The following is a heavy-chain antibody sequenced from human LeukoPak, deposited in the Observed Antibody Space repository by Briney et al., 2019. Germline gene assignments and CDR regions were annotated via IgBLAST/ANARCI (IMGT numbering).Heavy chain of an antibody. Sequence: GGSLRLSCAASGFTFSSYEMNWVRQAPGKGLEWVSVIYSGGSTYYADSVKGRFTISRDNSKNSLYLQMNSLRTEDTGFYYCGKDMGPRGVGATPHYWGQGTLVTVSS. CDR1: GFTFSSYE. CDR2: IYSGGST. CDR3: GKDMGPRGVGATPHY. V-gene: IGHV3-53*05. D-gene: IGHD1-26*01. J-gene: IGHJ4*02.